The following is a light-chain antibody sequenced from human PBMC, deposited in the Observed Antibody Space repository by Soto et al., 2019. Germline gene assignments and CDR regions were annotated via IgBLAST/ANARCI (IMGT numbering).Light chain of an antibody. CDR2: EVN. CDR1: SSDVGNYKY. J-gene: IGLJ3*02. V-gene: IGLV2-14*01. Sequence: QSALTQPASVSGSPGQSITISCTGTSSDVGNYKYVSWYQQHPGQAPKLIIYEVNNRPSGVSNRFSGSKSGNTASLTISGLQAEDEAHYYCSSYTTSSTKVFGGGTKVTVL. CDR3: SSYTTSSTKV.